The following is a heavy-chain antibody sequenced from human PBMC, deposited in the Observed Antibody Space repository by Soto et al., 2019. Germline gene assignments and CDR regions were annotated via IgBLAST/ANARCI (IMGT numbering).Heavy chain of an antibody. J-gene: IGHJ3*02. CDR2: ISPHNDRT. D-gene: IGHD6-19*01. CDR1: GYNFTSYG. Sequence: QVQLVQSGADVKKTGASVKVSCKASGYNFTSYGISWVRQAPGQGLEWMGWISPHNDRTKYARRFQDRVTMTTETTTSTVYMELGSLRSDDTAVYYCARDLYYSSGRYFDHDAFDIWGQGTVVTVSS. CDR3: ARDLYYSSGRYFDHDAFDI. V-gene: IGHV1-18*01.